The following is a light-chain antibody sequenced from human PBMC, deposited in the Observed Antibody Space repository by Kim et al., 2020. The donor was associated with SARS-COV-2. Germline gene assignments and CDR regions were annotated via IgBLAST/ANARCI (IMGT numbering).Light chain of an antibody. J-gene: IGLJ1*01. CDR2: AVS. CDR1: RSDVGGYNY. V-gene: IGLV2-11*01. Sequence: SVTSSCTRTRSDVGGYNYVSWVQLHPIKAPKLMIYAVSKRPAGVPDRFSVSKSGNTASLTISELQAEDEADYYCCSYTGTDPSKDVGTGTKVTVL. CDR3: CSYTGTDPSKD.